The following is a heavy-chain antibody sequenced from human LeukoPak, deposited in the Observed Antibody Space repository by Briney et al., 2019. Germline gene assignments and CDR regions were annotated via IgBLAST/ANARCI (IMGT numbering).Heavy chain of an antibody. J-gene: IGHJ4*02. D-gene: IGHD3-9*01. Sequence: SVKVSCKASGGTFSSYAISWVRQAPGQGLEWMGGIIPIFGTANYAQKFQGRVTITADESTNTAYMELSSLRSEDTAVYYCARGVLRYFDWLLEYFDYWGQGTLVTVSS. CDR2: IIPIFGTA. CDR1: GGTFSSYA. V-gene: IGHV1-69*13. CDR3: ARGVLRYFDWLLEYFDY.